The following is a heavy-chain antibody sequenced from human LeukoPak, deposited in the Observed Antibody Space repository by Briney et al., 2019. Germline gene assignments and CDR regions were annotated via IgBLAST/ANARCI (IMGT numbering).Heavy chain of an antibody. CDR1: GFTFSSYS. J-gene: IGHJ4*02. Sequence: GGSLRLSCAASGFTFSSYSMNWVRQAPGKGLEGVSYISSSSSTIYYADSVKGRFTISRDNAKNSLYLQMNSLRAEDTAVYYCASGQFWSGYYYDYWGQGTLVTVSS. CDR2: ISSSSSTI. D-gene: IGHD3-3*01. V-gene: IGHV3-48*01. CDR3: ASGQFWSGYYYDY.